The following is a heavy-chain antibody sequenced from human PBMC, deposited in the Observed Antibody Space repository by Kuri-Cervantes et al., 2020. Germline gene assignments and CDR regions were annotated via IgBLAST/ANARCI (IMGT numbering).Heavy chain of an antibody. Sequence: SVKVSCKASGGTFSSYTISWVRQAPGQGLEWMGRIIPILGIANYAQKFQGRVTITADKSTSTAYMELSSLRSEDTAVYYCGRSYPHGYYYYYGMDVWGQGTTVTVSS. V-gene: IGHV1-69*02. CDR1: GGTFSSYT. D-gene: IGHD3-16*02. CDR2: IIPILGIA. CDR3: GRSYPHGYYYYYGMDV. J-gene: IGHJ6*02.